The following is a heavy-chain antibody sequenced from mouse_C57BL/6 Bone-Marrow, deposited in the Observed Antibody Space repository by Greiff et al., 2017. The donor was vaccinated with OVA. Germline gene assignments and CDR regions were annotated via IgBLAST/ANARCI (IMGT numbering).Heavy chain of an antibody. D-gene: IGHD1-1*01. V-gene: IGHV1-72*01. CDR3: AIITTVVNYFDY. J-gene: IGHJ2*01. CDR2: IDPNSGGT. Sequence: VKLQESGAELVKPGASVKLSCKASGYTFTSYWMHWVKQRPGRGLEWIGRIDPNSGGTKYNEKFKSKATLTVDKPSSTAYMQLSSLTSEDSAVYYCAIITTVVNYFDYWGQGTTLTVSS. CDR1: GYTFTSYW.